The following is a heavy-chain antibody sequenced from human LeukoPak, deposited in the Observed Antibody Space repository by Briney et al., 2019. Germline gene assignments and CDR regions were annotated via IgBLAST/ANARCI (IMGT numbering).Heavy chain of an antibody. D-gene: IGHD3-10*01. CDR3: ARAREGAWWFGELPHDAFDI. J-gene: IGHJ3*02. CDR1: GGSISSSSYY. Sequence: SETLSLTCTVSGGSISSSSYYWGCIRQPPGKGLEWIGSIYYSGSTYYNPSLKSRVTISVDTSKNQFSLKLSSVTAADTAVYYCARAREGAWWFGELPHDAFDIWGQGTMVTVSS. CDR2: IYYSGST. V-gene: IGHV4-39*07.